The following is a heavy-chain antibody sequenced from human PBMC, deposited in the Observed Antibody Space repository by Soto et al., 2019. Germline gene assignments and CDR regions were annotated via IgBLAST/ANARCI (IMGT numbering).Heavy chain of an antibody. D-gene: IGHD3-22*01. J-gene: IGHJ6*02. CDR3: ARSPNYYDSSGYYSTYYYYGMDV. Sequence: PGESLKISCKGSGYSFTSYWIGWGRQMPGKGLEWVGIIYPGDSDTRYSPSFQGQVTISADKSISTAYLQWSSLKASDTAMYYCARSPNYYDSSGYYSTYYYYGMDVWGQGTTVTVSS. CDR2: IYPGDSDT. CDR1: GYSFTSYW. V-gene: IGHV5-51*01.